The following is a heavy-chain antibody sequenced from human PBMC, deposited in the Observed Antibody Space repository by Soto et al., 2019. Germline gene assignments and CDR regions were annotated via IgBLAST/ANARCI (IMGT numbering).Heavy chain of an antibody. CDR1: GGSISSGDYY. CDR3: AVVPAAIGYFRFFDP. V-gene: IGHV4-30-4*01. J-gene: IGHJ5*02. D-gene: IGHD2-2*02. CDR2: IYYSGST. Sequence: SETLSLTCTVSGGSISSGDYYWSWIRQPPGKGLEWIGYIYYSGSTYYSPSLKSRVTISVDTSKNQFSLKLSSVTAADTAVYYCAVVPAAIGYFRFFDPWGQGTLVTV.